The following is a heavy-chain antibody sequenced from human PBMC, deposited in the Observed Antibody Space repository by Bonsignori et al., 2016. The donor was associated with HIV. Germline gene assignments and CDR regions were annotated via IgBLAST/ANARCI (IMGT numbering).Heavy chain of an antibody. V-gene: IGHV3-23*01. Sequence: WIRQPPGKGLEWVSGISGGGGSAYYADSVQGRFTISRDNSKNTLYLQMNSLRAEDTAVYYCGRALSGYSPSDAFDIWGQGTMVTVSS. CDR2: ISGGGGSA. J-gene: IGHJ3*02. CDR3: GRALSGYSPSDAFDI. D-gene: IGHD3-22*01.